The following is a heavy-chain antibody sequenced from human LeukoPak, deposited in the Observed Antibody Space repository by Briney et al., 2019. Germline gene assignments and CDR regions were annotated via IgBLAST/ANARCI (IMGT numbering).Heavy chain of an antibody. D-gene: IGHD1-26*01. CDR2: ISHNGGTT. V-gene: IGHV3-23*01. Sequence: PGGSLRLSCAASGFTFINSAMNWVRQAPGKGLEWVSVISHNGGTTYYADSVRGRFTISRDNSKNTLYLQMNSLRAEDTAVYYCARDSGATSCFDYWGQGTLVTVSS. J-gene: IGHJ4*02. CDR3: ARDSGATSCFDY. CDR1: GFTFINSA.